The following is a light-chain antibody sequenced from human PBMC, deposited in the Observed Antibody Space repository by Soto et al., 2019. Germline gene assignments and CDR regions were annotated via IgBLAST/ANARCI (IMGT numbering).Light chain of an antibody. V-gene: IGKV1-17*03. CDR3: LQHGSYPYT. J-gene: IGKJ2*01. CDR2: GAS. CDR1: QDISNS. Sequence: DIQMTQSPSAMSVSVGDRVTITCRASQDISNSLAWFQQKPGKVPKRLIYGASSLQSGFPSRFSGSGSGTEFTLTISSPQPEDFATYYCLQHGSYPYTFGQGTKLEIK.